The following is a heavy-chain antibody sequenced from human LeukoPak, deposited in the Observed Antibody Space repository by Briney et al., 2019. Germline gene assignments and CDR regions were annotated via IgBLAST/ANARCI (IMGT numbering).Heavy chain of an antibody. D-gene: IGHD4-11*01. CDR3: ARDDNYVRNWFDP. CDR2: FDPEDGET. Sequence: ASVKVSCKVSGYTLTELSMHWVRQAPGKGLEWMGGFDPEDGETIYAQKFQGRVTMTRDTSISTAYMELSRLRSDDTAVYYCARDDNYVRNWFDPWGQGTLVTVSS. J-gene: IGHJ5*02. V-gene: IGHV1-24*01. CDR1: GYTLTELS.